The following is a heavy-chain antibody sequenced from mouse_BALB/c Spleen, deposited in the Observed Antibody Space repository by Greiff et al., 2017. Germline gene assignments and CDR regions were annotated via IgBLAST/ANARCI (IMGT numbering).Heavy chain of an antibody. J-gene: IGHJ2*01. CDR2: INPSTGYT. V-gene: IGHV1-7*01. CDR1: GYTFTSYW. D-gene: IGHD1-2*01. CDR3: ARSGYHDY. Sequence: QVQLKESGAELAKPGASVKMSCKASGYTFTSYWMHWVKQRPGQGLEWIGYINPSTGYTEYNQKFKDKATLTADKSSSTAYMQLSSLTSEDSAVYYCARSGYHDYWGQGTTLTVSS.